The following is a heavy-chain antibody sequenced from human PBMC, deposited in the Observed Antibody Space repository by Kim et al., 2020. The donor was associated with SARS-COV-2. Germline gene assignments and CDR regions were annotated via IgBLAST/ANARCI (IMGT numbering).Heavy chain of an antibody. V-gene: IGHV1-69*05. Sequence: SVKVSCKASGCTFSSYAISWVRQAPGQGLEWMGGIIPLFGTAHYAQKFQGRVTITTDTSTSTAYMELSSLRSEDTAVYYCATLSSAARPEAYYYYYMDVSGKGTTVTVSS. J-gene: IGHJ6*03. CDR3: ATLSSAARPEAYYYYYMDV. D-gene: IGHD6-6*01. CDR1: GCTFSSYA. CDR2: IIPLFGTA.